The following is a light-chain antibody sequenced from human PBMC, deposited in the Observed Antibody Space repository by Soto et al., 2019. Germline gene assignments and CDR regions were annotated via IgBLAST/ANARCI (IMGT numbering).Light chain of an antibody. Sequence: DIQMTQSLSSLSASVGDTVTITCRASQSINNNLSWYQQKPGKAPKFLIYVASTLQRGVPSRFSGGGSGTDFNITISGLQPEDFASYYCQKTFSPPYTSGQGTKLEIK. CDR1: QSINNN. V-gene: IGKV1-39*01. CDR2: VAS. CDR3: QKTFSPPYT. J-gene: IGKJ2*01.